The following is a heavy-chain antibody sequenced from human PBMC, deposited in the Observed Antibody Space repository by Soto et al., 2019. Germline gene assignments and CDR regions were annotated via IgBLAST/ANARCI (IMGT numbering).Heavy chain of an antibody. Sequence: GGSLRLSCAASGFTFSSYAMHWVRQAPGKGLEYVSAISSNGGSTYYANSVKGRFTISRDNSKNTLYLQMSSLRAEDIAVYYCARGVATILYYYYMDVWGKGTTVTVSS. CDR1: GFTFSSYA. J-gene: IGHJ6*03. V-gene: IGHV3-64*01. CDR3: ARGVATILYYYYMDV. CDR2: ISSNGGST. D-gene: IGHD5-12*01.